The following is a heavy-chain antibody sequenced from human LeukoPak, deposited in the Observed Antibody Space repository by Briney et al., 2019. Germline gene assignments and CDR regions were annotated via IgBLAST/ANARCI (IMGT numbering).Heavy chain of an antibody. D-gene: IGHD3-22*01. CDR3: ARDLVRGPQHYYDSSGYFHFDY. CDR2: INPNSGGT. J-gene: IGHJ4*02. V-gene: IGHV1-2*02. CDR1: GYTFTGYY. Sequence: ASVKVSCKASGYTFTGYYMHWVRQAPGQGLEWMGWINPNSGGTNYAQKFQGRVTMTRDTSISIAYMELSRLRSDDTAVYYCARDLVRGPQHYYDSSGYFHFDYWGQGTLVTVSS.